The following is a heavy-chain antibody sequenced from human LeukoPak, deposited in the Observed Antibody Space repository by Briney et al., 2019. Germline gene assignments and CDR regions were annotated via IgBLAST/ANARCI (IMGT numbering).Heavy chain of an antibody. Sequence: KPSETLSLTCTVSGGSISSSSYYWGWIRQPPGKGLEWIGSIYYSGSTHYNPSLKSRVTMSVDTSKNQFSLKLSSVTAADTAVYYCARLITGTTTAFDIWGQGTMVTVSS. J-gene: IGHJ3*02. CDR1: GGSISSSSYY. CDR3: ARLITGTTTAFDI. V-gene: IGHV4-39*07. CDR2: IYYSGST. D-gene: IGHD1-7*01.